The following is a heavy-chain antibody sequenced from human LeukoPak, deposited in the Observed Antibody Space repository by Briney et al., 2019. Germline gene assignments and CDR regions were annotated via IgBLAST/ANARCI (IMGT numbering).Heavy chain of an antibody. J-gene: IGHJ4*02. CDR2: ISSSSNII. Sequence: GGSLRLSCAASGFTFSSYAMNWVRRPPGKGLQWVSYISSSSNIIYYADSVEGRFTISRDNAKNSLFLQMNSLRAEDTAVYYCARDFAREFTIDYWGQGTLVTVSS. D-gene: IGHD3-10*01. CDR1: GFTFSSYA. V-gene: IGHV3-48*01. CDR3: ARDFAREFTIDY.